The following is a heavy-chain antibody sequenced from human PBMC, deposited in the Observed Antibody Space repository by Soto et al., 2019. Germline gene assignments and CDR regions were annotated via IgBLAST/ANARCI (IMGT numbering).Heavy chain of an antibody. V-gene: IGHV3-33*01. CDR1: GFTFSSYG. CDR3: ARDTSSSWYVDY. J-gene: IGHJ4*02. CDR2: IWYDGSNK. D-gene: IGHD6-13*01. Sequence: QVQLVESGGGVVQPGRSLRLSCAASGFTFSSYGMHWVRQAPGKGLGWVAVIWYDGSNKYYADSVKGRFTISRDNSKNTLYLQMNSLRAEDTAVYYCARDTSSSWYVDYWGQGTLVTVSS.